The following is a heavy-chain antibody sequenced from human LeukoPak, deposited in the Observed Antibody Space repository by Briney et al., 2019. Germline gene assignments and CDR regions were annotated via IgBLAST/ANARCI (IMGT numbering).Heavy chain of an antibody. CDR1: GFTFSSYA. Sequence: GGSLRLSCAASGFTFSSYAMTWVRQAPGKGLEWVSGISGSGGGSTYYADSVKGRFTISRDDSKNTLYLRMNSLRAEDTAVYYCARGSSGSTYYYMDVWGKGTTVTVSS. V-gene: IGHV3-23*01. CDR3: ARGSSGSTYYYMDV. D-gene: IGHD3-22*01. J-gene: IGHJ6*03. CDR2: ISGSGGGST.